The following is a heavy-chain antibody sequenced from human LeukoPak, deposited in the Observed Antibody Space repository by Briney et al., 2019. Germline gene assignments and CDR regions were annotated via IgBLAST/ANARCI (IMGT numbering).Heavy chain of an antibody. CDR2: IDWDDDK. CDR1: GFSLSTSGMC. D-gene: IGHD3-10*01. V-gene: IGHV2-70*11. CDR3: ARIQLVGGYLDY. J-gene: IGHJ4*02. Sequence: SGPTLVNPTQTLTLTCTFSGFSLSTSGMCVSWIRQPPGKALEWLARIDWDDDKYYSTSLKTRLTISKDTSKNQVVLTMTNMDPVDTATYYCARIQLVGGYLDYWGQGTLVTVSS.